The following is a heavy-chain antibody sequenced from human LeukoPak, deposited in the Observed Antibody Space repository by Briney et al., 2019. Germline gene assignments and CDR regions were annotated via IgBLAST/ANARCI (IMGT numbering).Heavy chain of an antibody. D-gene: IGHD2-2*01. CDR1: NYIFASYG. CDR3: SRARRTSTGVFGN. Sequence: ASVKVSCKTSNYIFASYGISWLRQAPGQGLEWMGWISTYNGDTKFAQNLQGRLTVTTDTSTRTVYMELRSLRSDDTAVYYCSRARRTSTGVFGNWGQGTLVTVSS. J-gene: IGHJ4*02. V-gene: IGHV1-18*04. CDR2: ISTYNGDT.